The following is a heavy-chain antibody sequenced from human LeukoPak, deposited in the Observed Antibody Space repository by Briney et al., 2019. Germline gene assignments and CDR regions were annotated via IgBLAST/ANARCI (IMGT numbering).Heavy chain of an antibody. CDR1: GFTVSSNY. Sequence: PGGSLRLSCAASGFTVSSNYMSWVRQAPGKGLEWVSYISGSGSTIYYADSVKGRFTISRDNAKNSLYLQMNSLRDEDTAVYYCFYYYYGMDVWGQGTTVTVSS. CDR3: FYYYYGMDV. V-gene: IGHV3-48*02. CDR2: ISGSGSTI. J-gene: IGHJ6*02.